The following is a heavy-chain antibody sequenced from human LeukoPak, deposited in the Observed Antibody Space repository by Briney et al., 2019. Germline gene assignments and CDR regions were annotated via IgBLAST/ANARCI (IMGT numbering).Heavy chain of an antibody. J-gene: IGHJ6*03. Sequence: ASVKVSCKASGYTFTSYGISWVRQAPGQGLEWMGWISAYNGNTNYAQKLQGRVTMTKDTSTSTAYMELRSLRSDDTAVYYCAREERIDYYYYMDVWGKGTTVTVSS. D-gene: IGHD1-1*01. V-gene: IGHV1-18*01. CDR3: AREERIDYYYYMDV. CDR2: ISAYNGNT. CDR1: GYTFTSYG.